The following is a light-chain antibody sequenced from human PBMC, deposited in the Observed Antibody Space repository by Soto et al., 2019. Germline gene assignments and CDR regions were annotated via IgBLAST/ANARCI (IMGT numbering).Light chain of an antibody. V-gene: IGLV2-14*03. CDR3: SSYTITATL. CDR2: DVT. J-gene: IGLJ2*01. Sequence: QSVLTQPASVSGSPGQSITISCTVSSNDVGLYNYVSWYQQHPGKAPKLVISDVTNRPSGVSDRFSGSKSGNTAFLTISGLQAEDEADYYCSSYTITATLFGRGTKVTVL. CDR1: SNDVGLYNY.